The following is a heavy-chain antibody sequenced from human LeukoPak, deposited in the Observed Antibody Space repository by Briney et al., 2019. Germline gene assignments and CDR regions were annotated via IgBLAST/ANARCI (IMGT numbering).Heavy chain of an antibody. V-gene: IGHV4-31*03. D-gene: IGHD1-26*01. J-gene: IGHJ4*02. Sequence: SETLSLTCTVSGGSISSGGYYWSWIRQHPGKGLEWIGYIYYSGSTYYKSSLKSRVTISVDTSKNQFSLKLSSVTAADTAVYYCARSGRWELLRGRYFDYWGQGTLVTVSS. CDR3: ARSGRWELLRGRYFDY. CDR1: GGSISSGGYY. CDR2: IYYSGST.